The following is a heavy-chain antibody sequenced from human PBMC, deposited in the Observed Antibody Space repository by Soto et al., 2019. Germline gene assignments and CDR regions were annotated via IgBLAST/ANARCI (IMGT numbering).Heavy chain of an antibody. V-gene: IGHV1-69*13. CDR3: ARIEGIAVAGPLYYYGMDV. Sequence: GASVKVSCKACGGTFSSYAISWVRQAPGQGLEWMGGIIPIFGTANYAQKFQGRVTITADESTSTAYMELSSLRSEDTAVYYCARIEGIAVAGPLYYYGMDVWGQGTTVTVSS. CDR2: IIPIFGTA. D-gene: IGHD6-19*01. J-gene: IGHJ6*02. CDR1: GGTFSSYA.